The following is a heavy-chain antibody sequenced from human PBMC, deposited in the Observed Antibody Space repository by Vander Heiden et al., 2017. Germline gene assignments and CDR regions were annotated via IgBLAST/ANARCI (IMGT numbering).Heavy chain of an antibody. CDR2: IGWNSAAV. CDR1: GLSHGEYG. V-gene: IGHV3-9*01. Sequence: EVQLVESGGGLVQPGRSLRLSCVWSGLSHGEYGMHWVRQAPGEGLEWVSGIGWNSAAVGYADSVKGRFTVSRDNAKNSLYLQMNSLRVEDTAFYYCTKDIRPGGADVWGQGTTVIVSS. CDR3: TKDIRPGGADV. D-gene: IGHD1-26*01. J-gene: IGHJ6*02.